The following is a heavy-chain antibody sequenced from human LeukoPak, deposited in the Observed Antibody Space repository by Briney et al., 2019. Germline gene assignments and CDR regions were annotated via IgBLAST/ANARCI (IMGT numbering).Heavy chain of an antibody. CDR1: GYTLTGLS. CDR3: ATDIVVVPAALFQH. V-gene: IGHV1-24*01. Sequence: GASVKVSCKVSGYTLTGLSMHWVRQAPGKGLEWMGGFDPEDGETIYAQKFQGRVTMTEDTSTDTAYMELSSLRSEDTAVYYCATDIVVVPAALFQHWGQGTLVTVSS. CDR2: FDPEDGET. D-gene: IGHD2-2*01. J-gene: IGHJ1*01.